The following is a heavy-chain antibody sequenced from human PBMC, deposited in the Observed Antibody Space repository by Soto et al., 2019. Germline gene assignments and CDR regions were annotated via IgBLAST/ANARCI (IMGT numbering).Heavy chain of an antibody. V-gene: IGHV3-9*01. CDR2: ISWNSGSI. J-gene: IGHJ4*02. D-gene: IGHD1-1*01. Sequence: EVQLVESGGGLVQPGRSLRLSCAASGFTFDDYAMHWVRQAPGKGLEWVSGISWNSGSIGYADSVKGRFTISRDNAKSSLYLQMNSLRAEDTALYYCAKDIAGTTDSALDFWGQGTLVTVSS. CDR1: GFTFDDYA. CDR3: AKDIAGTTDSALDF.